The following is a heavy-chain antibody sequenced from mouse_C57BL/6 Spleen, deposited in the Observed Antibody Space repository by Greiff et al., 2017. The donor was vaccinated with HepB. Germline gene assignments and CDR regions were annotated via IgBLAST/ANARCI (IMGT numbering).Heavy chain of an antibody. V-gene: IGHV1-15*01. CDR2: IDPETGGT. J-gene: IGHJ1*03. CDR1: GYTFTDYE. CDR3: TRGGDVGYIDV. Sequence: VQRVESGAELVRPGASVTLSCKASGYTFTDYEMNGVKQTPVHGLEWIGAIDPETGGTASNQKFKGKAILTADKSSSTAYMERRSLTSEASVVYYCTRGGDVGYIDVGGTGTTVTVSS.